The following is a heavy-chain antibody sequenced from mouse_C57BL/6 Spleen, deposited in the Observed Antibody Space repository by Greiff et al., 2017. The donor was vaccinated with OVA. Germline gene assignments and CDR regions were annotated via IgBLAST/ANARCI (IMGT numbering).Heavy chain of an antibody. D-gene: IGHD4-1*01. CDR3: ARRHWDEYFDV. Sequence: VQLQQSGAELVKPGASVKMSCKASGYTFTTSPIEWMKQNPGKSLEWIGNFHPYNDDTKYNEKFKGKATLTVEKSSSTDYWELSRLTSDDSAVYYCARRHWDEYFDVWGTGTTVTVSS. V-gene: IGHV1-47*01. CDR2: FHPYNDDT. J-gene: IGHJ1*03. CDR1: GYTFTTSP.